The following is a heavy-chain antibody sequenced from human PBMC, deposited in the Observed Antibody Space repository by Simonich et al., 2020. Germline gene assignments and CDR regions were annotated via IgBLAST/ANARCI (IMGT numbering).Heavy chain of an antibody. V-gene: IGHV1-2*02. CDR3: ARGLLSGSYYAFDI. Sequence: QVQLVQSGAEVKKPGASVKVSCKASGYTYTGYYLHWVRQAPVQGLEEMGWINPDSGCTIMAQRCQGRFTITSDPSISTAYMELSRLRSDDTAVYYCARGLLSGSYYAFDIWGQGTMVTVSS. CDR1: GYTYTGYY. CDR2: INPDSGCT. J-gene: IGHJ3*02. D-gene: IGHD1-26*01.